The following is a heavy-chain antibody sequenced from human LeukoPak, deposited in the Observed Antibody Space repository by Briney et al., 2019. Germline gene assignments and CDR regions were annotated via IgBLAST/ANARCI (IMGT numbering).Heavy chain of an antibody. D-gene: IGHD2-8*01. CDR1: GFTFSSYA. Sequence: GGSLRLSCAASGFTFSSYAMSWVRQAPGKGLEWVSGISHSGGSTYYADSVKGRFTISRDNSKNTLYLHMNSLRAEDTAVYYCAKDPRYCTNGVCPTGRYYYYYMDVWGKGTTVTVSS. V-gene: IGHV3-23*01. J-gene: IGHJ6*03. CDR2: ISHSGGST. CDR3: AKDPRYCTNGVCPTGRYYYYYMDV.